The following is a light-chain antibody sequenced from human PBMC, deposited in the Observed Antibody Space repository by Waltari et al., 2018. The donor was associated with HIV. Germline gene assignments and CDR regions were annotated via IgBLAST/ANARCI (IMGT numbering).Light chain of an antibody. V-gene: IGKV4-1*01. CDR1: QSVLYSSNNKKY. CDR3: QQYYSTPYT. J-gene: IGKJ2*01. CDR2: WAF. Sequence: DIVMTQPPDSLAVSLGERATINCKSSQSVLYSSNNKKYLAWYQQKPGQPPKLLIYWAFIRESGVPDRFSGSGSGTDFTLTISSLQAEDVAVYYCQQYYSTPYTFGQGTKLEIK.